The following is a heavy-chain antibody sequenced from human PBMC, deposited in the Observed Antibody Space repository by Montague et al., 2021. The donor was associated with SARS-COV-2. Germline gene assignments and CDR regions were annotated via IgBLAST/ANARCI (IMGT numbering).Heavy chain of an antibody. CDR2: ISSSSSYI. CDR3: ARDSPDYVWGSYGMDV. D-gene: IGHD3-16*01. Sequence: SLRLSCAASGFTFSSYSMNWVRQAPGKGLEWVSSISSSSSYIYYADSVKGRFTISRDNAKNSLYLQMNSLRAEDTAVNYCARDSPDYVWGSYGMDVWGQGTTVTVSS. J-gene: IGHJ6*02. CDR1: GFTFSSYS. V-gene: IGHV3-21*01.